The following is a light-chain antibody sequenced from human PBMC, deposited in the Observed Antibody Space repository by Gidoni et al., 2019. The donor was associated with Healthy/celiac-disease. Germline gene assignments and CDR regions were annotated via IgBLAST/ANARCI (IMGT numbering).Light chain of an antibody. J-gene: IGLJ1*01. Sequence: QSALTHPAPVSGSPGQSITISCTGTSTDVGSYNLVPWYQQLPGKAPKLMIYDGSKRPSGVSNRFSGSKSGNTASLTISGLQAEDEADYYCCSYAGSSTFYVFGTGTKVTVL. CDR2: DGS. CDR3: CSYAGSSTFYV. V-gene: IGLV2-23*03. CDR1: STDVGSYNL.